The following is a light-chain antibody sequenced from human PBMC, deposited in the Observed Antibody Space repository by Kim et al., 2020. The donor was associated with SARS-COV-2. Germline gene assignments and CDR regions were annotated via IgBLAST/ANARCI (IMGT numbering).Light chain of an antibody. CDR3: AAWDDSQSSTYV. CDR1: SSNIGSNY. CDR2: RDD. J-gene: IGLJ1*01. V-gene: IGLV1-47*01. Sequence: QSVLTQPPSASGSPGQRVTISCSGSSSNIGSNYVYWYQQLPDTAPKLLIYRDDQRPPGIPDRFSGSKSGTSASLAISVLRSEDEADYYCAAWDDSQSSTYVFGPGTKVTVL.